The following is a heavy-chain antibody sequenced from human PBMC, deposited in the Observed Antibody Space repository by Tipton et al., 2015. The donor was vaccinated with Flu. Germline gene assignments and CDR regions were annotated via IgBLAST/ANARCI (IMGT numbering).Heavy chain of an antibody. CDR2: IHTSAGT. CDR3: ARHTGDSVRGVIDY. Sequence: GEALGSSYYWAWIRQPPGRGLEWIGNIHTSAGTHYNLSLKSRVTISVDRSKNQFSLRLASVTAADTAVYYCARHTGDSVRGVIDYWGQGTLVTVSS. D-gene: IGHD3-10*02. CDR1: GEALGSSYY. J-gene: IGHJ4*02. V-gene: IGHV4-38-2*01.